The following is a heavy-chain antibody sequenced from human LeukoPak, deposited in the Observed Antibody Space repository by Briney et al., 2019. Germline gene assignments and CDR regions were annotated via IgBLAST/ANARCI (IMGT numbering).Heavy chain of an antibody. CDR3: AKLGSWFYYYGMDV. Sequence: GGSLRLSCAASGFTFSSYAMHWVRQAPGKGLEWVAGISYDGSKKYDADSVKGRFTISRDNSKNTLYLQMNSLRAEDTAVYYCAKLGSWFYYYGMDVWGQGTTVTVSS. CDR2: ISYDGSKK. CDR1: GFTFSSYA. V-gene: IGHV3-30-3*02. D-gene: IGHD3-10*01. J-gene: IGHJ6*02.